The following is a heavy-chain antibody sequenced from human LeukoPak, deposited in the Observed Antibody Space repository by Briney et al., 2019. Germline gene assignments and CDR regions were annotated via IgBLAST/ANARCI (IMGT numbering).Heavy chain of an antibody. Sequence: SETLSLTCTVSGGSISSYYWSWIRQPAGKGLEWIGRIYTSGSTNYNPSLKSRVTISVDKSKNQFSLKLSSVTAADTAVYYCARVNGYSGYEGLDYWGQGTLVTVSS. CDR2: IYTSGST. D-gene: IGHD5-12*01. CDR1: GGSISSYY. J-gene: IGHJ4*02. CDR3: ARVNGYSGYEGLDY. V-gene: IGHV4-4*07.